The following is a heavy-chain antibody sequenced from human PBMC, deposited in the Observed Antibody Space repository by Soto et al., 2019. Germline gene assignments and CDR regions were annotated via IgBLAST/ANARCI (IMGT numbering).Heavy chain of an antibody. CDR2: ISASGDTV. CDR3: ATQDFRGATGTT. CDR1: GLTSSGIE. J-gene: IGHJ4*02. Sequence: EVRLEESGGGFVQPGGALRLSCVFSGLTSSGIELNWVRQAAGKGLEWLSYISASGDTVDYIDSVRGRFTISRDNSRNTLYLQMNSLRAEDTAVYYCATQDFRGATGTTWGQGTLVTVSS. V-gene: IGHV3-48*03. D-gene: IGHD1-1*01.